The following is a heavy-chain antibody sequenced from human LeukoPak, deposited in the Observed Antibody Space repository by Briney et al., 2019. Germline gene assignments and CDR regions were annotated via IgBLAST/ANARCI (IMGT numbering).Heavy chain of an antibody. Sequence: SETLSLTCTVSGGSISSYYWSWIRQPPGKGLEWIGYICYSGSTNYNPSLKSRVTISVDTSKNQFSLKLSSVSAADTAVYYCARGLEFDWLLSGFDYWGQGTLVTVSS. CDR2: ICYSGST. D-gene: IGHD3-9*01. V-gene: IGHV4-59*01. CDR3: ARGLEFDWLLSGFDY. J-gene: IGHJ4*02. CDR1: GGSISSYY.